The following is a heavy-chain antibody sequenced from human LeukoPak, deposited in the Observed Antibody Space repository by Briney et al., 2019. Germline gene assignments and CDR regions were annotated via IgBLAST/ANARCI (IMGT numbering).Heavy chain of an antibody. Sequence: EASVKVSCKASGYTFTSYGITWVRQAPGPGLEWMGWISAYNGNTYYAQKLQGRVTMTTDTSTSTAYMEPRSLRSDDTAVYYCAREWGSYSSSAGNFDYWGQGTLVTVSS. CDR3: AREWGSYSSSAGNFDY. CDR1: GYTFTSYG. V-gene: IGHV1-18*01. J-gene: IGHJ4*02. CDR2: ISAYNGNT. D-gene: IGHD1-26*01.